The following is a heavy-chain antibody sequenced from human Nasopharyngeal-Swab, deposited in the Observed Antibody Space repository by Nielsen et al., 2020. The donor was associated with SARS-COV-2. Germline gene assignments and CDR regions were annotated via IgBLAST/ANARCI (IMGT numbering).Heavy chain of an antibody. J-gene: IGHJ6*02. V-gene: IGHV3-15*01. Sequence: SRAASGFTFRKAWMSGGRQAPGKGREWGGRIKSKTDGGTTDYAAPVKGRFTISRDNSKNTLNLQMNNLRAEDTAIYYCAKDRDSGDDSEEYYHYYGMDVWGQGAPVTVSS. CDR1: GFTFRKAW. D-gene: IGHD5-12*01. CDR3: AKDRDSGDDSEEYYHYYGMDV. CDR2: IKSKTDGGTT.